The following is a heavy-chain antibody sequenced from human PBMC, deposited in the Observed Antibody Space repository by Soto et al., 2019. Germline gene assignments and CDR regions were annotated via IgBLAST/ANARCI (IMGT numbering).Heavy chain of an antibody. CDR3: AKLLGYCSSTSCYALAFDI. D-gene: IGHD2-2*01. CDR2: ISGSGGST. V-gene: IGHV3-23*01. J-gene: IGHJ3*02. Sequence: EVQLLESGGGLVQPGGSLRLSCAASGFTFSSYAMSWVRQAPGKGLEWGSAISGSGGSTYYADSVQGRFTISRDNSKNTMYLQMNSLRAVDTAIYYCAKLLGYCSSTSCYALAFDIWGQGTMVTVSS. CDR1: GFTFSSYA.